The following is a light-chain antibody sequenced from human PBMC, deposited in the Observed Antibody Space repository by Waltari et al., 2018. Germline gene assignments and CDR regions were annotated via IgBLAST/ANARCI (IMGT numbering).Light chain of an antibody. J-gene: IGLJ2*01. Sequence: QSVLTQPPSASGTPGQKVPISCSGSSSNIGSNPVNWYQQLPGTAPKLLIYTNSQRPSGVPDRFSGSKSGTSASLAISGLQSEHEADYYCASWDDSLSSVVFGGGTKLTVL. CDR1: SSNIGSNP. V-gene: IGLV1-44*01. CDR3: ASWDDSLSSVV. CDR2: TNS.